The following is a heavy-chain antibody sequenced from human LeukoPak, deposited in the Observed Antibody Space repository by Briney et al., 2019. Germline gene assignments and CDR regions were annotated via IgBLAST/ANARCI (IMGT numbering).Heavy chain of an antibody. V-gene: IGHV4-61*02. CDR2: IYSSGST. CDR1: GGSISSGSYY. D-gene: IGHD3-10*01. CDR3: AVGFGELFYGLLDY. J-gene: IGHJ4*02. Sequence: PSQTLSLTCTVSGGSISSGSYYWSWIRQPAGKGLEWIGRIYSSGSTNYNPSLKSRVTISVDTSKNQFSLKLSSVTAADTAVYYCAVGFGELFYGLLDYWGQGTLVTVSS.